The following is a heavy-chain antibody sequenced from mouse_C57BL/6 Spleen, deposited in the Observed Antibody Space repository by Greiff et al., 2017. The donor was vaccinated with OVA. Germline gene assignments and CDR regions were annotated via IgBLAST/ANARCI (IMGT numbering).Heavy chain of an antibody. Sequence: DVKLQESGEGLVKPGGSLKLSCAASGFTFSSYAMSWVRQTPEKRLEWVAYISSGGDYIYYADTVKGRFTISRDNARNTLYLQMSSLKSEDTAMYYCTRAYDYDWFAYWGQGTLVTVSA. CDR3: TRAYDYDWFAY. CDR1: GFTFSSYA. CDR2: ISSGGDYI. V-gene: IGHV5-9-1*02. D-gene: IGHD2-4*01. J-gene: IGHJ3*01.